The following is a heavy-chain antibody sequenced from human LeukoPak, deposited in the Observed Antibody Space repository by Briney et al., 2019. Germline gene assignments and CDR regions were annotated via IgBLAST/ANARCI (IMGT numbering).Heavy chain of an antibody. CDR2: IIPIFGTA. V-gene: IGHV1-69*01. Sequence: ASVKVSCKAPGGTFSSYAISWVRQAPGQGLEWMGGIIPIFGTANYAQKFQGRVTITADESASTAYMELSSLRSEDTAVYYCARAYGSGSYYNPLRYWGQGTLVTVSS. CDR1: GGTFSSYA. J-gene: IGHJ4*02. CDR3: ARAYGSGSYYNPLRY. D-gene: IGHD3-10*01.